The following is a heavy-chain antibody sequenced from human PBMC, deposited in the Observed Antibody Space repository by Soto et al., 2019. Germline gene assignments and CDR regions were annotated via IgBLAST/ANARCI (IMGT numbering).Heavy chain of an antibody. J-gene: IGHJ6*02. CDR3: ARTESSSWSFFYYGMDV. CDR2: VYYSDGT. V-gene: IGHV4-59*01. CDR1: GGSIGSYY. Sequence: SETLSLTCTVTGGSIGSYYCSWIRQSPGRGLEWIGCVYYSDGTNYNPSLKSRATMSMDKSNNQFSLRLRSVTAADTAVYYCARTESSSWSFFYYGMDVWGQGTTVTVSS. D-gene: IGHD6-13*01.